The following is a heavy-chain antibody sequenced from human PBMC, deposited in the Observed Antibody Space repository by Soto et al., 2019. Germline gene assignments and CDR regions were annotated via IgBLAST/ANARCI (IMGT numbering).Heavy chain of an antibody. D-gene: IGHD3-22*01. CDR2: IIPIFGTA. V-gene: IGHV1-69*13. J-gene: IGHJ4*02. CDR1: GGTFSSYA. Sequence: ASVKVSCKASGGTFSSYAISWVRQAPGQGLEWMGGIIPIFGTANYAQKFQGRVTITADESTSTAYMELSSLRSEDTAVYYCARDFWYDSSGYYYGAPYYFDYWGQGTLVTVSS. CDR3: ARDFWYDSSGYYYGAPYYFDY.